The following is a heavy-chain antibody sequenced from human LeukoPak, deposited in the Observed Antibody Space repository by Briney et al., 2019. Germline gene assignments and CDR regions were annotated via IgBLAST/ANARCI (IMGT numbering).Heavy chain of an antibody. V-gene: IGHV3-7*03. CDR3: ARHIDWKFDY. Sequence: GGSLRLSCAPSGFTFRNYWMTWVRQAPGKGLEWVANIKNDGSEEYYGDSLKGRFTISRDNAKDSLYLQINSLRVEDTAVYYCARHIDWKFDYWGQGTLATVSS. J-gene: IGHJ4*02. CDR1: GFTFRNYW. D-gene: IGHD1-1*01. CDR2: IKNDGSEE.